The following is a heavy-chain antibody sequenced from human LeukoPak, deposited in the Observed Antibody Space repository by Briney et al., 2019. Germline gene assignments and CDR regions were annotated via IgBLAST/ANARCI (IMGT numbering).Heavy chain of an antibody. D-gene: IGHD3-22*01. J-gene: IGHJ2*01. CDR1: GFTFSSYS. CDR3: ARDPGGYDSSGYYYSWYFDL. Sequence: GGSLRLSCAASGFTFSSYSMNWVRQAPGKGLEWVSYISSSSSTIYYADSVKGRFTISRDNSKNTLYLQMNSLRAEDTAVYYCARDPGGYDSSGYYYSWYFDLWGRGTLVTVSS. V-gene: IGHV3-48*01. CDR2: ISSSSSTI.